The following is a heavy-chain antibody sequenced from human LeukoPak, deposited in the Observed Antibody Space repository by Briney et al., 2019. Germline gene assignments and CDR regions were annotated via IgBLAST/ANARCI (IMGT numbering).Heavy chain of an antibody. CDR3: ARGLEYYYDSSGFSDI. Sequence: ASVKVSCKASGYTFTSYDINWVRQATGQGLEWMGWMNPNSGNTGYAQKFQGRVTMTRNTSISTAYMELSSLRSEDTAVYYCARGLEYYYDSSGFSDIRGQGTMVTVSS. J-gene: IGHJ3*02. D-gene: IGHD3-22*01. CDR2: MNPNSGNT. V-gene: IGHV1-8*01. CDR1: GYTFTSYD.